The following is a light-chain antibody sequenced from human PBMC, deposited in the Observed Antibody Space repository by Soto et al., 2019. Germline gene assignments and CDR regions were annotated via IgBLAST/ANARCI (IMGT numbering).Light chain of an antibody. Sequence: QSALTQPASASGSPGQSITISCTGTSSDIGDYDYVSWYQQRPGRAPKLMIYEVRYRPSGVSNRFSGSKSGNTASLTISGLQAEDEADYYCCSYTRTSNHYFFGSGTKVTVL. J-gene: IGLJ1*01. CDR2: EVR. V-gene: IGLV2-14*01. CDR3: CSYTRTSNHYF. CDR1: SSDIGDYDY.